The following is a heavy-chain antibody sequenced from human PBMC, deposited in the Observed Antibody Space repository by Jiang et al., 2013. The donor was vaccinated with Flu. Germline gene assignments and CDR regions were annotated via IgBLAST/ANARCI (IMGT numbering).Heavy chain of an antibody. Sequence: LLKPSETLSLTCTVSGGSISSSSYYWGWIRQPPGKGLEWIGSIYYSGSTNYNTSLKSRITISVDTSKNQFSLKLSSVTAADTAVYYCARSRLNVVVVAATRWRYFDYWGQGNPGHRLL. D-gene: IGHD2-15*01. J-gene: IGHJ4*02. CDR1: GGSISSSSYY. CDR2: IYYSGST. CDR3: ARSRLNVVVVAATRWRYFDY. V-gene: IGHV4-39*07.